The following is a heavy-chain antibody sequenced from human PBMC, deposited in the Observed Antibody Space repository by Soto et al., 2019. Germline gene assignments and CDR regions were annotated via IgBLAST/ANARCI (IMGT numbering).Heavy chain of an antibody. D-gene: IGHD2-15*01. Sequence: ASVKVSCKASGYTFTSYGISWVRQAPGQGLEWMGWISAYNGNTNYAQKLQGRVTMTTDTSTSTAYMELRSLRSEDTAVYYCATAPLLQADITWVRHNGYYFDYWGQGTLVTVSS. CDR3: ATAPLLQADITWVRHNGYYFDY. J-gene: IGHJ4*02. V-gene: IGHV1-18*01. CDR1: GYTFTSYG. CDR2: ISAYNGNT.